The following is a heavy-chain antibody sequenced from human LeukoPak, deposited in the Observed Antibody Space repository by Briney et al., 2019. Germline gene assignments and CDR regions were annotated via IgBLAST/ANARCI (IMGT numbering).Heavy chain of an antibody. D-gene: IGHD4-23*01. CDR1: GGSISSYY. Sequence: PSETLSLTCTVSGGSISSYYWNWIRQPPGKGLEWIGDIYYSGSTNYNPSLKSRVTISLDTAKNQFSLKLSSVTAADTAVYYGARLRGGNYYYSYYMAVWGKETTVTVPS. CDR3: ARLRGGNYYYSYYMAV. J-gene: IGHJ6*03. V-gene: IGHV4-59*01. CDR2: IYYSGST.